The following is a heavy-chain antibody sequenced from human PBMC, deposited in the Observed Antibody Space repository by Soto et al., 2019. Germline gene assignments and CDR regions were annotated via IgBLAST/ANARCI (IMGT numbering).Heavy chain of an antibody. Sequence: PGGSLRLSCAASGFTFSSYAMSWVRQAPGKGLEWVSAISGSGGSTYYADSVKGRFTISRDNSKNTLYLQMNSLRAEDTAVYYCAKDITIFGVVISCMDVWGQGTTVTVSS. D-gene: IGHD3-3*01. V-gene: IGHV3-23*01. CDR2: ISGSGGST. CDR3: AKDITIFGVVISCMDV. CDR1: GFTFSSYA. J-gene: IGHJ6*02.